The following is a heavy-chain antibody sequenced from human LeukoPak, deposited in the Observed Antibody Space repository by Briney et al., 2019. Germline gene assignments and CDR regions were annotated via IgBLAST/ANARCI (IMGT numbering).Heavy chain of an antibody. CDR2: ISGSGGST. J-gene: IGHJ4*02. CDR3: AKSSDYGGKGPFDY. CDR1: GFTFSSYA. V-gene: IGHV3-23*01. D-gene: IGHD4-23*01. Sequence: GGSLRLSCAASGFTFSSYAMSWVRQAPGKGLEWVSAISGSGGSTYYADSVKGRLTISRDNSKNTLYLQMNSLRAEDTAVYYCAKSSDYGGKGPFDYWGQGTLVTVSS.